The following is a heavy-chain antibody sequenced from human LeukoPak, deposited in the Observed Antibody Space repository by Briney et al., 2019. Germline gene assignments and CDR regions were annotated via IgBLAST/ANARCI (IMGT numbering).Heavy chain of an antibody. D-gene: IGHD3-10*01. CDR2: IKQDGSEK. J-gene: IGHJ4*02. CDR3: ARLDYYGSGSYQVDY. CDR1: GGTFSSYV. Sequence: ASVKVSCKASGGTFSSYVISWVRQAPGQGLEWVANIKQDGSEKYYVDSEKGRLTISRDNTKNSLYLQMNSLRAEDTAVYYCARLDYYGSGSYQVDYWGQGTLVTVSS. V-gene: IGHV3-7*03.